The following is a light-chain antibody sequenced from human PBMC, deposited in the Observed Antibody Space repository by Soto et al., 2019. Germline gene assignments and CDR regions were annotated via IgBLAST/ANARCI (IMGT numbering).Light chain of an antibody. CDR3: QQYNIYPWT. CDR2: DAS. CDR1: QSISNR. V-gene: IGKV1-5*01. Sequence: DIQMTQSPSTLSASVGDGFTITFRASQSISNRLAWYQQRPGKAPKYLIYDASTLDSGAPSRFSGSGSGTEFTLSISSLQPDDFATYYCQQYNIYPWTFGQGTKVDTK. J-gene: IGKJ1*01.